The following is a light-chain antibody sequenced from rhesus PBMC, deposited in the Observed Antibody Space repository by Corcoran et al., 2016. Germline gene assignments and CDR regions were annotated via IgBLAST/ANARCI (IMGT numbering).Light chain of an antibody. J-gene: IGKJ2*01. CDR1: QGISNW. Sequence: DIQMTQSPSSLSASVGDRVTITCRASQGISNWLAWYQQKPGKAPKLLIYRASNLETGVTSRLSGSGSGTDFTLPISSLQTEAIATYYCQQHDNSPYSFGQGTKVEIK. V-gene: IGKV1-69*01. CDR2: RAS. CDR3: QQHDNSPYS.